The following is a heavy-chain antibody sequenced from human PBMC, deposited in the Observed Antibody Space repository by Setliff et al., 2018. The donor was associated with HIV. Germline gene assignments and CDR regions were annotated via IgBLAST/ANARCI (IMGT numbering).Heavy chain of an antibody. CDR2: IKTSGRT. Sequence: PLETLSLTCSVSGRSIDDSYWSWIRQSPGKGLEWIGFIKTSGRTNYKPSLKSRVTISSDTSKNQFSLRLNSVTATDTAVYYCARLAEDYYDSGTWEVDYWAHGTLVTVSS. CDR3: ARLAEDYYDSGTWEVDY. CDR1: GRSIDDSY. D-gene: IGHD3-10*01. J-gene: IGHJ4*01. V-gene: IGHV4-4*09.